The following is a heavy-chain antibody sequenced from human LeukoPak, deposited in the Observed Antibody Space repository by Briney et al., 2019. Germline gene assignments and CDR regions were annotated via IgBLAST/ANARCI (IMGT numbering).Heavy chain of an antibody. J-gene: IGHJ4*02. V-gene: IGHV5-51*01. CDR1: GYSFPSYW. Sequence: GESVKISCKGSGYSFPSYWIAWVRQMPGKGLEWMGNVYPADSDTRYSPSFQGQVTISADKSIGTAYLQWTSLKASDTAIYYCARGELGNSYGYVYWGQGTLVTVSS. D-gene: IGHD5-18*01. CDR2: VYPADSDT. CDR3: ARGELGNSYGYVY.